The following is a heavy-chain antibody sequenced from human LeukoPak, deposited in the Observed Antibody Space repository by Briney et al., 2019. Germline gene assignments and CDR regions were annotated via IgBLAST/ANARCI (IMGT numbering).Heavy chain of an antibody. J-gene: IGHJ4*02. CDR2: IVFGSGNT. Sequence: GTSVQFSCKASGFTFTSSAMQWVRRARGERGEWIGWIVFGSGNTNYTQKFQERVTITRDMSTSTAYMELSSLRSEDTAVYYCAARWGYSGYDYVYWGQGTLVTVSS. CDR3: AARWGYSGYDYVY. CDR1: GFTFTSSA. V-gene: IGHV1-58*02. D-gene: IGHD5-12*01.